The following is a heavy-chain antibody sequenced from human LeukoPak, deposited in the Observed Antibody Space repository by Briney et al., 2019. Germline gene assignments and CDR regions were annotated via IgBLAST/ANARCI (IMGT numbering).Heavy chain of an antibody. CDR2: IYYSGST. CDR3: ARGTGLRRPIDY. J-gene: IGHJ4*02. Sequence: SETLSLTCTVSGGSISSSSYYWGWIRQPPGKGLEWIGSIYYSGSTYYNPSLKSRVTISVDTSKNQFSLKLSSVTAADTAVYHCARGTGLRRPIDYWGQGTLVTVSS. D-gene: IGHD1-1*01. CDR1: GGSISSSSYY. V-gene: IGHV4-39*07.